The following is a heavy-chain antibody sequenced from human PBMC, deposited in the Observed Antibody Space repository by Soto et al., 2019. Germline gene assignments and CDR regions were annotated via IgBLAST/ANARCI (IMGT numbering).Heavy chain of an antibody. CDR1: GDSISTPEFF. CDR3: SRDSTMTSAWRVLDV. J-gene: IGHJ6*02. D-gene: IGHD5-12*01. V-gene: IGHV4-31*03. Sequence: SETLSLTCTVSGDSISTPEFFWAWVRQPPGRGLGWIGYIFHTGSTYQNPSLQSRLTMSIDTSKGQFSLNLSSVTAADTATYYCSRDSTMTSAWRVLDVCGQGITVTVSS. CDR2: IFHTGST.